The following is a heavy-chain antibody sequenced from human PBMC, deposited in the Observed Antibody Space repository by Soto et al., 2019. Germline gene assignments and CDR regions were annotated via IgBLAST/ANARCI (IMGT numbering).Heavy chain of an antibody. CDR1: GFTFSSYG. CDR2: IWYDGSNK. J-gene: IGHJ4*02. V-gene: IGHV3-33*01. D-gene: IGHD6-6*01. CDR3: ARGKESSIDY. Sequence: QVQLVESGGGVVQPGRSLRLSCAASGFTFSSYGMHWFRQAPGKGLEWVAVIWYDGSNKYYADSVKGRFTISRDNSKNTLYLQMNSMRAEDTAVYYCARGKESSIDYWVQGTLVTVSS.